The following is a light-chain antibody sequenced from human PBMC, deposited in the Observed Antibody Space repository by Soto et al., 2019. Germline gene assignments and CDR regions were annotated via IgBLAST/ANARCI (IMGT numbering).Light chain of an antibody. CDR1: QSISAW. V-gene: IGKV1-5*03. CDR2: KAS. CDR3: QQYNDYSWT. Sequence: DIQMTQSPSTLSASVGDSVSINCRANQSISAWLAWYQQKPGKAPRLLIYKASTLEIGVPSRFSGSGSGTEFTLTISSLQPDDVAIYYCQQYNDYSWTFGQGTKVDIK. J-gene: IGKJ1*01.